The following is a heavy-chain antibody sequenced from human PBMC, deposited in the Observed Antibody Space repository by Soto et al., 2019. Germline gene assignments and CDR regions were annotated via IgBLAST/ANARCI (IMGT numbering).Heavy chain of an antibody. CDR1: GGSISSGGYY. Sequence: SETLSLTCTVSGGSISSGGYYWSWIRQHPGKGLEYIGYIYYSGTTYYNPSLRSRLSISVDTSKNQFSLKLSSVTAADTAVYYCAGDHSGYLDYWGQGTLVTASS. V-gene: IGHV4-31*03. CDR3: AGDHSGYLDY. J-gene: IGHJ4*02. D-gene: IGHD1-26*01. CDR2: IYYSGTT.